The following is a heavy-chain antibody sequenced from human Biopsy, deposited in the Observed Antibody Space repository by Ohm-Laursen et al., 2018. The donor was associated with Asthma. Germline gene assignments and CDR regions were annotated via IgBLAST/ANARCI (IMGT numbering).Heavy chain of an antibody. V-gene: IGHV4-39*02. CDR3: AGAVSSSSYWYFDL. CDR1: GDAMSTSGSY. Sequence: GTLSFTCIVSGDAMSTSGSYWGWIRQSPGKGLDWIGSIYYSGRTYYNQSLESRITISADTSKNHFSLKVTFVTAADTAVYYCAGAVSSSSYWYFDLWGRGDLVTVSS. CDR2: IYYSGRT. D-gene: IGHD6-6*01. J-gene: IGHJ2*01.